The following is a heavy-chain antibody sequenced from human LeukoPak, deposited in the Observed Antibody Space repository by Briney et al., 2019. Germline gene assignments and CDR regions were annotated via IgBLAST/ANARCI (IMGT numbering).Heavy chain of an antibody. V-gene: IGHV3-21*01. CDR2: ISSSSSYI. Sequence: GGSLRLPCAASGFTFSSYSMNWVRQAPGKGLEWVSSISSSSSYIYYADSVKGRFTISRDNAKNSLYLQMNSLRAEDTAVYYCARDVRDGYFDYWGQGTLVTVSS. D-gene: IGHD5-24*01. CDR1: GFTFSSYS. CDR3: ARDVRDGYFDY. J-gene: IGHJ4*02.